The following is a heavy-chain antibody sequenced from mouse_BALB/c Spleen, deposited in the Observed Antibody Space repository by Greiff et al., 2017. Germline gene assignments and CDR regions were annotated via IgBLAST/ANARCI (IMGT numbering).Heavy chain of an antibody. CDR3: ARGVGNYGGDWYFDV. CDR1: GYTFTDYN. CDR2: INPNNGGT. D-gene: IGHD2-1*01. V-gene: IGHV1-18*01. J-gene: IGHJ1*01. Sequence: SGPELVKPGASVKIPCKASGYTFTDYNMDWVKQSHGKSLEWIGDINPNNGGTIYNQKFKGKATLTVDKSSSTAYMELRSLTSEDTAVYYCARGVGNYGGDWYFDVWGAGTTVTVSS.